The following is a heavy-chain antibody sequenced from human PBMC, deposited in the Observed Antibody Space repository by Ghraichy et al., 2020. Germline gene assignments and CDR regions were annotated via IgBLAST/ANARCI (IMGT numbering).Heavy chain of an antibody. Sequence: GGSLRLSCKGSGYSFTSYWIGWVRQMPGKGLEWMGIIYPGDSDTRYSPSFQGQVTISADKSISTAYLQWSSLKASDTAMYYCARTSGGDYYYGSGSYPRKSYYYFYGMDVWGQGTTVTVSS. J-gene: IGHJ6*02. CDR1: GYSFTSYW. V-gene: IGHV5-51*01. CDR3: ARTSGGDYYYGSGSYPRKSYYYFYGMDV. D-gene: IGHD3-10*01. CDR2: IYPGDSDT.